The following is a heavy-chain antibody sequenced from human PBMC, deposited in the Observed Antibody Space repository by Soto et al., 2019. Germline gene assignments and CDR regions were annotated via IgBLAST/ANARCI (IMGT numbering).Heavy chain of an antibody. CDR2: HYSGGST. J-gene: IGHJ5*02. Sequence: VGSLRLSCAISGFSVSSNYLSWVRQAPGKGLEWVSVHYSGGSTYYADSVQGRFTISRDKSNNTLYLQMRRVRAEDTAVYFCARHRHPRGTVGATSPLDPWGQGTQVTVSS. CDR3: ARHRHPRGTVGATSPLDP. D-gene: IGHD1-26*01. V-gene: IGHV3-53*01. CDR1: GFSVSSNY.